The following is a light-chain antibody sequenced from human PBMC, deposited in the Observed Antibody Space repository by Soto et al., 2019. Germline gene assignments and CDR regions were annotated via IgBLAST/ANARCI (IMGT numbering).Light chain of an antibody. Sequence: QSALTQPASVSGSPGQSITISCTGTSGDIGGYHYVSWYQQHPGKAPKIMIYDVSNRPSGVSNRFSGSKSGNTASLTISGLQAEDEADYYCSSYTSSNTLVFGGGTKLTVL. V-gene: IGLV2-14*01. CDR3: SSYTSSNTLV. CDR1: SGDIGGYHY. CDR2: DVS. J-gene: IGLJ3*02.